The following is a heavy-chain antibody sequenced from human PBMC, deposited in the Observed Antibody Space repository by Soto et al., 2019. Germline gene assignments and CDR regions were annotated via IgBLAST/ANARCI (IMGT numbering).Heavy chain of an antibody. J-gene: IGHJ3*02. D-gene: IGHD2-2*01. CDR2: ISSSGSTI. CDR3: ARYCSSTSCYPDAFDI. Sequence: GGSLRLSCAASGFTFSDYYMSWIRQAPGKGLEWVSYISSSGSTIYYADSVKGRFTISRDNAKNSLYLQMNSLRAEDTAVYYCARYCSSTSCYPDAFDIWGQGTMVTVSS. CDR1: GFTFSDYY. V-gene: IGHV3-11*01.